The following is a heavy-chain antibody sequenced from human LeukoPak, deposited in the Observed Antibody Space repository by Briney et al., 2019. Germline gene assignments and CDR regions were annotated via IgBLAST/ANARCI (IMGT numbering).Heavy chain of an antibody. J-gene: IGHJ3*01. CDR1: GYGFTSYW. CDR2: LYPGNSDT. Sequence: GGSLKISLKGFGYGFTSYWIGRVRQMPGKGPGWIGILYPGNSDTRYSPSFQGQVTISADTSITTAYLQWSSLKASDTATYYCASPDRRRTSLYIFDVWGQGTKVTVSS. CDR3: ASPDRRRTSLYIFDV. V-gene: IGHV5-51*01. D-gene: IGHD3-22*01.